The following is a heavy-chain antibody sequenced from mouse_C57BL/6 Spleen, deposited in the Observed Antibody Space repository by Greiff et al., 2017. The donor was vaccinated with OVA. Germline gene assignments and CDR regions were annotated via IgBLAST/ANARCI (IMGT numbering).Heavy chain of an antibody. CDR2: IYPGGGYT. CDR3: ARRGGGYDFDY. D-gene: IGHD3-2*02. J-gene: IGHJ2*01. V-gene: IGHV1-63*01. Sequence: VKLVESGAELVRPGTSVKMSCKASGYTFTNYWIGWAKQRPGHGLEWIGDIYPGGGYTNYNEKFKGKATLTADKSSSTAYMQFSSLTSEDSAIYYCARRGGGYDFDYWGQGTTLTVSS. CDR1: GYTFTNYW.